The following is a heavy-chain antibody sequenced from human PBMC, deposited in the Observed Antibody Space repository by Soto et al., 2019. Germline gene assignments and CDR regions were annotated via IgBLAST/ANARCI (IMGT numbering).Heavy chain of an antibody. V-gene: IGHV1-2*04. D-gene: IGHD3-10*01. J-gene: IGHJ4*02. CDR2: INPNSGGT. Sequence: QVQLVQSGAEVRKPEASVKVSCKASGYTFSDYYINWVRQAPGQGLEWMGWINPNSGGTNYAQKFQGWVTMTRDTSNSTAYMELSRLRSDDTAVYYWATSRGHNERDPFDYWGQGTLVIVSS. CDR3: ATSRGHNERDPFDY. CDR1: GYTFSDYY.